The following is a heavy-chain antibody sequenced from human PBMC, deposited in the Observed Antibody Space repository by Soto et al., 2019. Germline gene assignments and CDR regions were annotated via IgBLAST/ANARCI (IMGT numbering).Heavy chain of an antibody. J-gene: IGHJ5*02. CDR2: IYYSGST. CDR1: GGSISSGGYY. D-gene: IGHD2-2*01. CDR3: ARVVPAAKRAVDWFDP. V-gene: IGHV4-31*03. Sequence: SETLSLTGTVSGGSISSGGYYWSWIRQHPGKGLEWIGYIYYSGSTYYNPSLKSRVTISVDTSKDQFSLKLSSVTAADTAVYYCARVVPAAKRAVDWFDPWGQGTLVTVSS.